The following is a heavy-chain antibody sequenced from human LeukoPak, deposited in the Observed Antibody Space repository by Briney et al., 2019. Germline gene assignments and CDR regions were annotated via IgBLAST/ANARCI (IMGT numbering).Heavy chain of an antibody. CDR3: ARLAARRFLEDY. CDR2: IHYSGTT. J-gene: IGHJ4*02. D-gene: IGHD3-3*01. V-gene: IGHV4-59*12. Sequence: SETLSLTCTVSGGSISSYYWSWIRQPPGKGLEWIGYIHYSGTTNYNPSLKSRVTISLDTSKNQFSLRLSSVTAADAAVYYCARLAARRFLEDYWGRGTLVTVSS. CDR1: GGSISSYY.